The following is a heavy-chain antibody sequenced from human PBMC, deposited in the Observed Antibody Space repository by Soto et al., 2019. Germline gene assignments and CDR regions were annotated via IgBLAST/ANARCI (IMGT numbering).Heavy chain of an antibody. Sequence: TSETLSLTCTVSGGSISSYYWSWIRQPPGKGLEWIGYIYYSGSTNYNPSLKSRVTISVDTSKNQFSLNLSSVTAADTAVYYCARDRVSDYYDSSGYVDYWGQGTLVTVSS. CDR2: IYYSGST. CDR3: ARDRVSDYYDSSGYVDY. J-gene: IGHJ4*02. CDR1: GGSISSYY. V-gene: IGHV4-4*08. D-gene: IGHD3-22*01.